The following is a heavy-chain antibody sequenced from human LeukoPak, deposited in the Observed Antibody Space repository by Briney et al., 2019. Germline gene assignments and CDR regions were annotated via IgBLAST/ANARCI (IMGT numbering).Heavy chain of an antibody. J-gene: IGHJ6*03. D-gene: IGHD2-2*01. CDR1: GYTFTGYY. Sequence: GASVKVSCKASGYTFTGYYMHWVRQAPGQGLEWMGWINPNSGGTNYAQKFQGRVTMTRDTSISTAYMELSRLRSDDTAVYYCARVLRSPNCSSTSCKTRSSSYYYMDVWGKGTTVTVSS. CDR2: INPNSGGT. CDR3: ARVLRSPNCSSTSCKTRSSSYYYMDV. V-gene: IGHV1-2*02.